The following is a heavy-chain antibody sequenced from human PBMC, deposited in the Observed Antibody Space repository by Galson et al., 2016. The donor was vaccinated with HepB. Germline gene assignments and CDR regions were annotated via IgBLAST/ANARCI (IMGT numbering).Heavy chain of an antibody. V-gene: IGHV3-30*03. D-gene: IGHD1-26*01. CDR3: ARTLSGSSFAYAMDV. CDR2: ISSDGSDR. CDR1: GFTFNTYG. Sequence: SLRLSCAASGFTFNTYGMHWVRQAPGKGLEWVALISSDGSDRYYADSVKGRFTISRDNSKNTLYLQVNSLRSDDTAGFYCARTLSGSSFAYAMDVWGQGTTVTVSS. J-gene: IGHJ6*02.